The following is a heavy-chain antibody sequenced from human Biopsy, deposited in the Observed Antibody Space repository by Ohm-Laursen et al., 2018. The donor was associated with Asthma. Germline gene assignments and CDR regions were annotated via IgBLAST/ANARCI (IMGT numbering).Heavy chain of an antibody. J-gene: IGHJ4*02. Sequence: SETLSLTWTVSGGSMSSSSYYWGWIRQPPGKGPEWMGSISYTGSAYHNPSPKSRVTISVNTSKNHFSLKLSSVTAADTAVYYCARHWDWGSFFDYWGQGTPVTVSS. V-gene: IGHV4-39*01. CDR1: GGSMSSSSYY. D-gene: IGHD7-27*01. CDR3: ARHWDWGSFFDY. CDR2: ISYTGSA.